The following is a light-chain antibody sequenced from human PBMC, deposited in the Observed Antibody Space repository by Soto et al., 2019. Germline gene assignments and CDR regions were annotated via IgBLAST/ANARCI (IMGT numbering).Light chain of an antibody. V-gene: IGKV3-11*01. CDR3: QVRDVWPS. Sequence: EIVMTQSPGTLSLSPGERAALSCRASQSVSTSLAWYQHKPGQAPRLFIYDASKRAPGIPARFSGSGSGTDFTLTISSLEPEDFAVYYCQVRDVWPSFGQGTKV. J-gene: IGKJ1*01. CDR2: DAS. CDR1: QSVSTS.